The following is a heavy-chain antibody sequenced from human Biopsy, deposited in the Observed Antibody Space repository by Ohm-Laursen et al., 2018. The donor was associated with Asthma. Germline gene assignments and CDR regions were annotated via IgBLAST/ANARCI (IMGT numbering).Heavy chain of an antibody. D-gene: IGHD3-3*02. CDR3: ARPSPNRDILYYYYHMDV. CDR2: IIPLYRTV. CDR1: GDIFSVFG. Sequence: EASVKVSCKSSGDIFSVFGVNWVRQAPGQGLEWMGEIIPLYRTVNYAQRFQGRVTITADESTTTSYMELSGLRFDDTAIYYCARPSPNRDILYYYYHMDVWGQGTTVIVSS. J-gene: IGHJ6*02. V-gene: IGHV1-69*13.